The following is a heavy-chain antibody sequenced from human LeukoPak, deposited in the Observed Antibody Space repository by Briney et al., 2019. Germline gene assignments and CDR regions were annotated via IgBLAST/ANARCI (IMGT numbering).Heavy chain of an antibody. J-gene: IGHJ4*02. CDR3: ARSPSRGYSLVY. V-gene: IGHV4-59*12. D-gene: IGHD5-18*01. Sequence: PSETLSFTCTGSGGSISSYYWSWNRQPPGKGLEWIGYIYYSGSTNYNPSLKSRVTISVDTSKNQFSLKLSSVTAADTAVYYCARSPSRGYSLVYWGQGTLVTVSS. CDR2: IYYSGST. CDR1: GGSISSYY.